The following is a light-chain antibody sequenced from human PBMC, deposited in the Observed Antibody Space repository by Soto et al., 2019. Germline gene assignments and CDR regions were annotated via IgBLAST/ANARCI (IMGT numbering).Light chain of an antibody. J-gene: IGLJ2*01. CDR2: EVN. Sequence: QSVLTQPPSASGSPGQSVTISCTGTSSDIGGYDYVSWYQQHPGKAPKLIIFEVNNRPSGISNRFSGSKSGNTASLTISGLQVEDEAHYFCSSYTSASALAIFGGGTKLTVL. CDR3: SSYTSASALAI. CDR1: SSDIGGYDY. V-gene: IGLV2-14*01.